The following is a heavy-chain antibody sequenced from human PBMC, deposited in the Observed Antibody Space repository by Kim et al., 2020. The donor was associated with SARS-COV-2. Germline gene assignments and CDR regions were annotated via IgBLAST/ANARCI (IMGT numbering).Heavy chain of an antibody. CDR3: ARDRGYSSGWYYFDY. CDR2: IYYSGST. D-gene: IGHD6-19*01. V-gene: IGHV4-59*01. CDR1: GGSISSYY. J-gene: IGHJ4*02. Sequence: SETLSLTCTVSGGSISSYYWSWIRQPPGKGLEWIGYIYYSGSTNYNPSLKSRVTISVDTSKNQFSLKLSSVTAADTAVYYCARDRGYSSGWYYFDYWGQGTLVTVSS.